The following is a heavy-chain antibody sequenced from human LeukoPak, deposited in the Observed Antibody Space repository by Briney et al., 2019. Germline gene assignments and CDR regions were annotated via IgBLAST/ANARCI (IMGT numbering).Heavy chain of an antibody. CDR1: GYTLTELS. J-gene: IGHJ4*02. V-gene: IGHV1-24*01. D-gene: IGHD2-15*01. CDR2: FDPEDGET. Sequence: GASEKVSCKVSGYTLTELSMHWVRQAPGKGLEWMGGFDPEDGETIYAQKFQGRVTMTDDTSTDTAYMELSSLRSEDTAVYYCATAHARTGYCSGGSCYPFDYWGQGTLVTVSS. CDR3: ATAHARTGYCSGGSCYPFDY.